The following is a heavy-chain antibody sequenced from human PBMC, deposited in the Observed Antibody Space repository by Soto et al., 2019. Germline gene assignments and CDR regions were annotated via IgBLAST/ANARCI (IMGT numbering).Heavy chain of an antibody. J-gene: IGHJ4*02. CDR2: IYYSGNT. CDR1: GGSISSGDYY. V-gene: IGHV4-30-4*01. D-gene: IGHD3-10*01. Sequence: QVQLQESGPGLVKPSQTLSLTCTVSGGSISSGDYYWSWIRQPPGKGLEWIGYIYYSGNTYYNPSLKSRVSRPVDTSNNHFALNLGSGTAADTAVYIWARGQISGFLVSWGQGILVTASS. CDR3: ARGQISGFLVS.